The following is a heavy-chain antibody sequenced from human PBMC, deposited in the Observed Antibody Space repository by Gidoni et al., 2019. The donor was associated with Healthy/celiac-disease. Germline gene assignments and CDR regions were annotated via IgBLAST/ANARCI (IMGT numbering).Heavy chain of an antibody. J-gene: IGHJ3*02. CDR3: ARVLGGTVTTVSWAFDI. CDR2: IYYSGCT. CDR1: GGSISSSY. V-gene: IGHV4-59*01. Sequence: QVQLQESGPGLVKPSATLSLTCTVSGGSISSSYWSWIRQPPGKGLEWIGYIYYSGCTNYNPSLKSRVTISGDTSKNQFALKLSSVTAADTAVYYCARVLGGTVTTVSWAFDIWGQGTMVTVSS. D-gene: IGHD4-17*01.